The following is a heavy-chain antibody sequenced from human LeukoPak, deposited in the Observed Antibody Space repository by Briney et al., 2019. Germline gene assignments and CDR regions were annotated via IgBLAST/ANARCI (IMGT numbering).Heavy chain of an antibody. D-gene: IGHD4-17*01. CDR2: IYPGESIYAREST. J-gene: IGHJ5*02. Sequence: SETLSLTCTVSGVSISSYYWSWIRQPAGNGLEWIGRIYPGESIYARESTYYNPSLKSRVTLSGDTSRNQLSLKLTSVTAADTAVYYCVGDPTTVTTFSDPWGQGTLVTVSS. CDR3: VGDPTTVTTFSDP. V-gene: IGHV4-4*07. CDR1: GVSISSYY.